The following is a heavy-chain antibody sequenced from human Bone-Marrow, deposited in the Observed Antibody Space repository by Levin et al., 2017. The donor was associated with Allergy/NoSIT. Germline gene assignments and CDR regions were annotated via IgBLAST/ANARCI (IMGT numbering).Heavy chain of an antibody. CDR2: IKQDGNDK. CDR3: ARHSYHSLL. J-gene: IGHJ4*02. CDR1: GFTFTSYW. Sequence: HTGGSLRLSCAASGFTFTSYWMTWVRQAPGKGLEWVANIKQDGNDKYYADSVKGRFSISRDNAKNSVYLQMNSLRVEDTAVYYCARHSYHSLLWGQGTLVTVSS. D-gene: IGHD2-15*01. V-gene: IGHV3-7*04.